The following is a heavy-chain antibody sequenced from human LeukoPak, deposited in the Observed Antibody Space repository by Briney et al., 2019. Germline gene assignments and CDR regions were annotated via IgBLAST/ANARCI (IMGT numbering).Heavy chain of an antibody. D-gene: IGHD3-16*02. CDR3: AKDRRLRLEELSFDY. J-gene: IGHJ4*02. CDR1: GFTFSSYW. Sequence: PGGSLRLSCAASGFTFSSYWMSWVRQAPGKGLEWVAVISYDGSNTYYADSVKGRFTISRDNSRNTLYLQMNSLRAEDTTVYYCAKDRRLRLEELSFDYWGQGTLVTVSS. V-gene: IGHV3-30*18. CDR2: ISYDGSNT.